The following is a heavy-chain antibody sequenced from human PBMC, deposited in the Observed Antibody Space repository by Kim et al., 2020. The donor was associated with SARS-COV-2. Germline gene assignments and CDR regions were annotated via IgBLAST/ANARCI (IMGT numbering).Heavy chain of an antibody. Sequence: NYAQKFQGRVTITADKSTSTAYMELSSLRSEDTAVYYCARGNSGSYSFDYWGQGTLVTVSS. CDR3: ARGNSGSYSFDY. V-gene: IGHV1-69*04. J-gene: IGHJ4*02. D-gene: IGHD1-26*01.